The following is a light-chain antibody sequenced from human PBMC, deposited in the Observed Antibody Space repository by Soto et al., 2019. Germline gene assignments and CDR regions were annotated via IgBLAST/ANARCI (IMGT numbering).Light chain of an antibody. CDR2: RAS. CDR1: QHVSSN. Sequence: EIVMTQSPATLSVSPGGSATLSCRASQHVSSNFAWYRQKPGQAPTLLIYRASTRATGIPARFSGSGAGTEFTLTISSLQSEDFAVYYCHQYNNCPYTFGQGTKLEIK. J-gene: IGKJ2*01. V-gene: IGKV3-15*01. CDR3: HQYNNCPYT.